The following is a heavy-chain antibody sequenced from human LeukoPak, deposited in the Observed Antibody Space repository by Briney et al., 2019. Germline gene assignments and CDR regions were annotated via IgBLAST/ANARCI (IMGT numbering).Heavy chain of an antibody. CDR3: PRGGGDPIYYYYGMDV. CDR1: GFTFSGFS. J-gene: IGHJ6*02. Sequence: GGSLRLSCAASGFTFSGFSMNWVRQAPGKGLEWVSLISSRSTYVYYADAVKGRFTISRDNAKDSLYLQMNTLRAEDTAVYFCPRGGGDPIYYYYGMDVWGQGTTVTVSS. V-gene: IGHV3-21*01. D-gene: IGHD2-21*01. CDR2: ISSRSTYV.